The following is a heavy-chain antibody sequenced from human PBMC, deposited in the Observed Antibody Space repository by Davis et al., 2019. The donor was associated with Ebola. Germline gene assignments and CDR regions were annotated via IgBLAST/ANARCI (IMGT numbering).Heavy chain of an antibody. CDR1: GYTFTNYY. V-gene: IGHV1-18*04. J-gene: IGHJ4*02. Sequence: ASVKVSCKASGYTFTNYYMHWVRQAPGQGLEWMGWISAYNGNTNYAQKVQGRVTMTTDTSTGTAYLDLSSLRSEDTAVYFCARDEFDYWGQGTLVTVSS. CDR3: ARDEFDY. CDR2: ISAYNGNT.